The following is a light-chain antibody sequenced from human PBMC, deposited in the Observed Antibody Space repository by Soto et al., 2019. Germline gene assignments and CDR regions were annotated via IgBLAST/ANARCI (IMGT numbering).Light chain of an antibody. CDR1: SSNIGNNY. CDR3: GTWDSSLSAGV. Sequence: QSVLTQPPSVSAAPGQKVTISCSGSSSNIGNNYVSWYQQLPGTAPKLLIYDNNKRPSGIPDRFSASKSGTSATLGITGLQTGDEADYYCGTWDSSLSAGVFGTGTKVTVL. J-gene: IGLJ1*01. CDR2: DNN. V-gene: IGLV1-51*01.